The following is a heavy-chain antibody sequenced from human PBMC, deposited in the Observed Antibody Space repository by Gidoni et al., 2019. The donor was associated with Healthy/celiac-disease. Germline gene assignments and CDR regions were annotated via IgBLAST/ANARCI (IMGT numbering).Heavy chain of an antibody. CDR3: ARGGLVVITPFDY. D-gene: IGHD3-22*01. CDR1: GFTFSSYA. J-gene: IGHJ4*02. Sequence: QVQLVESGGGVVQHGRSLRLSCAAHGFTFSSYAMHWVRQAPGKGLEWVAVISYDGSNKYYADSVKGRFTISRDNSKNTLYLQMNSLRAEDTAVYYCARGGLVVITPFDYWGQGTLVTVSS. V-gene: IGHV3-30*04. CDR2: ISYDGSNK.